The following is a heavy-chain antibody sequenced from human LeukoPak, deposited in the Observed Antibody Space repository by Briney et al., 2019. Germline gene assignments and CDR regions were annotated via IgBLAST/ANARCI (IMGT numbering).Heavy chain of an antibody. CDR2: ISGSGGST. Sequence: PGGSLRLSCAASGFTFSSYAMSWVRQAPGKGLEWVSDISGSGGSTYYADSVKGRFTISRDNSKNTLYLQMNGLRAEDTAVYYCAKTRRYCSSTSCPGPFDYWGQGTLVTVSP. J-gene: IGHJ4*02. V-gene: IGHV3-23*01. CDR1: GFTFSSYA. CDR3: AKTRRYCSSTSCPGPFDY. D-gene: IGHD2-2*01.